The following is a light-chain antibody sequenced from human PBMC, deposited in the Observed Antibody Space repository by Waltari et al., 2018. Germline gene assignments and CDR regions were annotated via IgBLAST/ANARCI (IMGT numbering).Light chain of an antibody. CDR2: DAT. Sequence: QSALTQPASVSGSPGQSITISCSGVGSAVGASDSVSWHQHHPGKAPQVIIYDATNQPSVVSDRFSASKSANTASLTISRLQPEDEADYYCSSQTLDGLVLFGGGTRLTVL. V-gene: IGLV2-14*03. CDR1: GSAVGASDS. J-gene: IGLJ2*01. CDR3: SSQTLDGLVL.